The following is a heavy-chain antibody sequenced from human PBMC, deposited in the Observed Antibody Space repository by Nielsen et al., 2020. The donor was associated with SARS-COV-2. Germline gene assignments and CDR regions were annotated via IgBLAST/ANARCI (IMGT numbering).Heavy chain of an antibody. CDR2: ISGSGGST. Sequence: GESLKISCAASGFTFSDDAMTWVRQVPGKGLEWVSSISGSGGSTYYADSVKGRSAISRDNSKSTLYLQLNSLRAEDTAIYYCAKADRFYFDSYYGLRVWGQGTTVTVSS. J-gene: IGHJ6*02. D-gene: IGHD3-9*01. V-gene: IGHV3-23*01. CDR3: AKADRFYFDSYYGLRV. CDR1: GFTFSDDA.